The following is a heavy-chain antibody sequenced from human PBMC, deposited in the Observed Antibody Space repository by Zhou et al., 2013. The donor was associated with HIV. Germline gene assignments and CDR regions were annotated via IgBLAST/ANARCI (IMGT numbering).Heavy chain of an antibody. CDR3: ARGRDNGDYISPPNFDS. V-gene: IGHV4-34*01. CDR1: GGSFSGNY. D-gene: IGHD4-17*01. J-gene: IGHJ4*02. Sequence: QVQLQQWGAGLLKPSETLSLTCAVYGGSFSGNYWSWIRQSPGKGLEWIGEINHSGRTNYNPSLESRVTMSVDTSKNQFSLKVSSVTAADTAVYYCARGRDNGDYISPPNFDSWGQGTLVTVS. CDR2: INHSGRT.